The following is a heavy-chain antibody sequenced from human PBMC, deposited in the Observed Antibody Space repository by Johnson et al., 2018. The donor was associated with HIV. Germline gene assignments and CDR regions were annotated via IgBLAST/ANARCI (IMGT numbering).Heavy chain of an antibody. CDR3: AKWKYCSGSYTSGFDI. CDR2: IYRGGTT. J-gene: IGHJ3*02. CDR1: GFTVSSNY. Sequence: VQLVESGGGLIQPGGSLRLSCAASGFTVSSNYMSWVGKAPGRGLGWVPFIYRGGTTYSADSVKAKFTISRDNSKNTLYLQMNSLRPEDTAVYYCAKWKYCSGSYTSGFDIWGQGTMVTVSS. D-gene: IGHD2-15*01. V-gene: IGHV3-53*01.